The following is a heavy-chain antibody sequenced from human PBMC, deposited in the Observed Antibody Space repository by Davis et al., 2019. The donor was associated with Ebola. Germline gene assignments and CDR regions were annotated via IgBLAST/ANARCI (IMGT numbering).Heavy chain of an antibody. Sequence: PGGSLRLSCAASGFTFSSYSMNWVRQAPGKGLEWVSSISSSSSYIYYADSVKGRFTISRDNAKNSLYLQMNSLRAEDTAVYYCARAIAAAGQFDYWGQGTLVTVSS. D-gene: IGHD6-13*01. CDR2: ISSSSSYI. V-gene: IGHV3-21*01. CDR1: GFTFSSYS. CDR3: ARAIAAAGQFDY. J-gene: IGHJ4*02.